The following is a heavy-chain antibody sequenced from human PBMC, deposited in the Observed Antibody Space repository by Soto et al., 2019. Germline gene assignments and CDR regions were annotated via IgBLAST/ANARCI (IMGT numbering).Heavy chain of an antibody. CDR3: ARDAPPADY. V-gene: IGHV1-18*01. CDR2: NRAYNGNT. Sequence: QVQLVQSGAEVKKPGASVKVSCKASGYNFTSYASSWVRQAPGQGREWMGWNRAYNGNTNYAQKLQGRVTMTTDKSTSTAYMELRSLRADDTAVYYCARDAPPADYWCQGTLVTVAS. CDR1: GYNFTSYA. J-gene: IGHJ4*02.